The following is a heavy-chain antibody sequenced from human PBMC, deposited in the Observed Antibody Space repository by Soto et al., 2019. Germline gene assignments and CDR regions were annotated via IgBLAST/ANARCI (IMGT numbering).Heavy chain of an antibody. D-gene: IGHD3-22*01. CDR1: GGSIISADSY. CDR3: AGDFDRSAIAP. V-gene: IGHV4-31*11. CDR2: IAYSGDT. J-gene: IGHJ5*02. Sequence: TLSLTCVVSGGSIISADSYWFWIRKHPGKGLEWIGYIAYSGDTYYNPSLRSRVTISADTSENKFSLTLKSVTAADTAVSFCAGDFDRSAIAPWGQGTPVTVSS.